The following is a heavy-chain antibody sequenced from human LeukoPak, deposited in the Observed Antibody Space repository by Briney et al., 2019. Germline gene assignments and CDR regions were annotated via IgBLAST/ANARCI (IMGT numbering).Heavy chain of an antibody. CDR1: GYTFTGYC. Sequence: ASVKVSCKASGYTFTGYCMHWVRQAPGQGLEWMGWINPNSGGTNYAQKFQGWVTMTRDTSISTAYMELSRLRSDDTAVYYCARSGRELWFGELLQHWFDPWGQGTLVTVSS. CDR2: INPNSGGT. D-gene: IGHD3-10*01. J-gene: IGHJ5*02. V-gene: IGHV1-2*04. CDR3: ARSGRELWFGELLQHWFDP.